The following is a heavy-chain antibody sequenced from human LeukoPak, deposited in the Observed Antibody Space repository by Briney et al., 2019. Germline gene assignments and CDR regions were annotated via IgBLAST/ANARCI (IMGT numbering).Heavy chain of an antibody. CDR2: IYYTGST. V-gene: IGHV4-59*01. CDR1: GGSISSYY. J-gene: IGHJ2*01. D-gene: IGHD2-2*01. CDR3: ARVEYCSSTSCYAGMRATNRYFDL. Sequence: SETLSLTCTVSGGSISSYYWSWIRQPPGKGLEWIGYIYYTGSTNYNPSLKSRVTISVDTSKTQLSLKLSSMTAADTAVYYCARVEYCSSTSCYAGMRATNRYFDLWGRGTLVTVSS.